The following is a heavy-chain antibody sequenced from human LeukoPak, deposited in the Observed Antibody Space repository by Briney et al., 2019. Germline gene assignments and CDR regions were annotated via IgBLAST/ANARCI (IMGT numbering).Heavy chain of an antibody. CDR2: MNPNSGNT. Sequence: GASVKVSCRASGYTFTSYDINWVRQATGQGLEWMGWMNPNSGNTGYAQKFQGRVTMTRNTSISTAYRELSSLRSEYTAVYYCARVHYDILTGYVLDYWGQGTLVTVSS. CDR3: ARVHYDILTGYVLDY. J-gene: IGHJ4*02. D-gene: IGHD3-9*01. CDR1: GYTFTSYD. V-gene: IGHV1-8*01.